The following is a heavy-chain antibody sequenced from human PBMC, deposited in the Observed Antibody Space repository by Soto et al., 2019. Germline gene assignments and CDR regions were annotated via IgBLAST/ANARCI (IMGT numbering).Heavy chain of an antibody. Sequence: QVQLVESGGGVVQPGRSLRLSCAASGFTFSSYGMHWVRQAPGKGLEWVAVISYDGSKKYYADSVKGRFTISRDNSKNTLYLQMNSLRAEDTAVYYCARGDDYGDYCLGYWGQGTLVTVSS. CDR3: ARGDDYGDYCLGY. D-gene: IGHD4-17*01. J-gene: IGHJ4*02. V-gene: IGHV3-30*03. CDR1: GFTFSSYG. CDR2: ISYDGSKK.